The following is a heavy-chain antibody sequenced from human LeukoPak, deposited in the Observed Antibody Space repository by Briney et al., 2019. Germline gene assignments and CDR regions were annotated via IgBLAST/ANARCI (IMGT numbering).Heavy chain of an antibody. J-gene: IGHJ2*01. Sequence: AETLCLTCAVSGGSFSGYYWSWIRQPPGKGLEWIGEINHSGSTTYNPSLKNRVTISVDTSKTQFSLKLSSVTAADTAMYYCARGAQYYDILTGYYRSYWYFDLWGRGTLVTVSS. CDR2: INHSGST. V-gene: IGHV4-34*01. CDR3: ARGAQYYDILTGYYRSYWYFDL. D-gene: IGHD3-9*01. CDR1: GGSFSGYY.